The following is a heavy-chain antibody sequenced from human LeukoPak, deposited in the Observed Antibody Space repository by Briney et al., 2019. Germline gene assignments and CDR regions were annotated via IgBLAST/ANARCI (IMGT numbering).Heavy chain of an antibody. CDR2: VWPDDSDT. D-gene: IGHD2-2*01. CDR3: ARLVGRILTFTPRYFDY. Sequence: GESLKISCKASGYSFTSYWIGWVRQMPGKGLEWMGIVWPDDSDTRYSSSFQGQVTISADKSTSTAYLQWSSLKASDTAMYYCARLVGRILTFTPRYFDYWGQGTLVTVSS. J-gene: IGHJ4*02. V-gene: IGHV5-51*01. CDR1: GYSFTSYW.